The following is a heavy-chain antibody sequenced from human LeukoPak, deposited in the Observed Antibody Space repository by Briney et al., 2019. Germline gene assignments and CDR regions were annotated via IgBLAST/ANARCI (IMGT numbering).Heavy chain of an antibody. CDR2: IYTSGST. CDR1: GCSISSYY. D-gene: IGHD4-17*01. J-gene: IGHJ4*02. V-gene: IGHV4-4*07. Sequence: SETLSLTFTCSGCSISSYYWGWVRPPARKGLGWIGRIYTSGSTNYNPSLKSRVTMSVDTSKNQFSLKLSSVTAADTAVYYCARDMYGDGLDYWGQGTLVTVSS. CDR3: ARDMYGDGLDY.